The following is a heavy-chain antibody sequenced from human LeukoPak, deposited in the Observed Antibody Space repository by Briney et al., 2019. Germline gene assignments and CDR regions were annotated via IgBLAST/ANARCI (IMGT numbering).Heavy chain of an antibody. CDR2: INQSGST. CDR3: ARGPVRLARPYDY. J-gene: IGHJ4*02. D-gene: IGHD3-9*01. V-gene: IGHV4-34*01. Sequence: SETLPLTCTVQGGSLSGAYWAWIRQSPGKGLEWIGEINQSGSTNYNPSFKSRVTMSADTPKNQLSLSLTSVTAADTALYYCARGPVRLARPYDYWGQGTPVTVSS. CDR1: GGSLSGAY.